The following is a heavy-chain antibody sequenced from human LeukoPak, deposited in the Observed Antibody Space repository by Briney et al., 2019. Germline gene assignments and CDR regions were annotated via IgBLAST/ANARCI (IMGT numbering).Heavy chain of an antibody. CDR2: IIGGGST. Sequence: GGSLRLSCAASGFTFSNYAMSWVRQAPGKGLEWVSAIIGGGSTFYAASVKGRFTVSRDNSKNTRYLQMSSLRAEDTAVYYCARRGVAVAGWTYYFDYWGQGTLVTVSS. J-gene: IGHJ4*02. D-gene: IGHD6-19*01. CDR3: ARRGVAVAGWTYYFDY. CDR1: GFTFSNYA. V-gene: IGHV3-23*01.